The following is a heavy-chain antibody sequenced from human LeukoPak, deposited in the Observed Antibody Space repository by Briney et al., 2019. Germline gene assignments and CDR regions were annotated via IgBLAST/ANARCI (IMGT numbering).Heavy chain of an antibody. CDR3: AREYDILTDRFYFDY. V-gene: IGHV3-21*04. D-gene: IGHD3-9*01. Sequence: GGSLRLSCAASGFTFSSYSMNWVRQAPGKGLEWVSSISSSSSYIYYADSVKGRFTISRDNAKNSLYLQMNSLRAEDTAVYYCAREYDILTDRFYFDYWGQGTLVTVSS. CDR2: ISSSSSYI. J-gene: IGHJ4*02. CDR1: GFTFSSYS.